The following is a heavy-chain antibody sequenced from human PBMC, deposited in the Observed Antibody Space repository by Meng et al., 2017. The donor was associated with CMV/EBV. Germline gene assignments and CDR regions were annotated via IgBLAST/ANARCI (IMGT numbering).Heavy chain of an antibody. D-gene: IGHD3-16*01. Sequence: GESLKISCAASGFTFSSYTMNWVRQAPGKGLEWVSSISGSGRHRYYADSVKGRLTISRDNAENSLFLEMSSLRVEDTAVYYCARDWGGTSFKHLPHNDYWGQGTLVTVSS. CDR3: ARDWGGTSFKHLPHNDY. J-gene: IGHJ4*02. CDR1: GFTFSSYT. CDR2: ISGSGRHR. V-gene: IGHV3-21*01.